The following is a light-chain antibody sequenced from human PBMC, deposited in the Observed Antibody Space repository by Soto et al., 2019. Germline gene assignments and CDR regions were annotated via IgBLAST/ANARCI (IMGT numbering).Light chain of an antibody. CDR2: DDT. J-gene: IGLJ3*02. CDR1: SSNIGRNF. CDR3: GTWDSSLSVLV. Sequence: QSVLTQPPSVSAAPGQGVTMSCCGTSSNIGRNFVAWYQQLPGTAPKLLIYDDTKRPYGIPGRFSASKSGTSATLAITGLQTGDEADYYCGTWDSSLSVLVFGGGTKLTVL. V-gene: IGLV1-51*01.